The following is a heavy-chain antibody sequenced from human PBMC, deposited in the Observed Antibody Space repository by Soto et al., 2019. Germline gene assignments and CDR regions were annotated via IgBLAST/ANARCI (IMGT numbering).Heavy chain of an antibody. J-gene: IGHJ6*02. V-gene: IGHV1-18*01. CDR2: TSAYNGNT. CDR1: GYTFTSYG. D-gene: IGHD3-3*01. Sequence: ASVKVSCKASGYTFTSYGISWVRQAPGQGLEWMGWTSAYNGNTNYAQKLQGRVTMTTDTSTSTAYMELRSLRSDDTAVYYCARKLTYDFWSGPYYYGMDVWGQGTTVTVSS. CDR3: ARKLTYDFWSGPYYYGMDV.